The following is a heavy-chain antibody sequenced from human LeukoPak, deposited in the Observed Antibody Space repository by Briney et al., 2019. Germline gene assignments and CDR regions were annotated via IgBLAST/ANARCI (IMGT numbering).Heavy chain of an antibody. J-gene: IGHJ4*02. D-gene: IGHD3-22*01. Sequence: SETLSLTCTVSGGSISSYYWGWIRQPPGKGLDWIGYIYYSGSTNYNPSLKSRVTISVDTSKNQFSLKLSSVTAADTAVYYCAAAPPGHYDSSGYFDYWGQGTLVTVPS. CDR3: AAAPPGHYDSSGYFDY. V-gene: IGHV4-59*08. CDR1: GGSISSYY. CDR2: IYYSGST.